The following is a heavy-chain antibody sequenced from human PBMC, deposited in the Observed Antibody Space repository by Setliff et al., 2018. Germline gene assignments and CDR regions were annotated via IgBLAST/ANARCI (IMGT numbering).Heavy chain of an antibody. V-gene: IGHV4-4*07. D-gene: IGHD2-21*02. J-gene: IGHJ5*02. CDR2: IYTSGAT. CDR3: AGATGVTYTWYFEH. Sequence: SETLSLTCSVSGVSVSDYYWSWIRQPAGRGLEYIGRIYTSGATNYSPSVRGRVTISVDHLKNQVSLNLKSVTAADTAVYFCAGATGVTYTWYFEHWGPGTLVTVSS. CDR1: GVSVSDYY.